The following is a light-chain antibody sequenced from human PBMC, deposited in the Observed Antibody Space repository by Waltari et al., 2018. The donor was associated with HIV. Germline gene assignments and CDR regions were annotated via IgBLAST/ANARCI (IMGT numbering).Light chain of an antibody. J-gene: IGLJ1*01. V-gene: IGLV2-8*01. CDR3: SSYAGSNTFV. CDR2: EVT. Sequence: QSALTQPTSASGSPGQSVPISCTGPSSDVAGYNYVSWYQQHPDKAPKLMIYEVTKRPSGVPDRFSGSKSGNTASLTISGLQAEDEADYYCSSYAGSNTFVFGTGTKVTVL. CDR1: SSDVAGYNY.